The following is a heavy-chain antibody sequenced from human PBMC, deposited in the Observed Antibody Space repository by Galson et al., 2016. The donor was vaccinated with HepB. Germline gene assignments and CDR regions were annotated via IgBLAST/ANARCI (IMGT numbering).Heavy chain of an antibody. CDR1: GYNFTNYW. V-gene: IGHV5-10-1*01. D-gene: IGHD6-13*01. CDR3: ARRSAVADATYYYFYYMDV. J-gene: IGHJ6*03. CDR2: IDPSDSYI. Sequence: QSGAEVKKPGESLRISCEGSGYNFTNYWINWVRQMPGKGLEWMGRIDPSDSYINYNPSFQGHVTISADTSISTAYLQWSSLKASDSAIYYCARRSAVADATYYYFYYMDVWGEGTTVTVSS.